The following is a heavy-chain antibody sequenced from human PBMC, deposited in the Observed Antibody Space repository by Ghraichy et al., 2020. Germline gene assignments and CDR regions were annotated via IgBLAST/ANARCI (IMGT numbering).Heavy chain of an antibody. V-gene: IGHV4-38-2*02. Sequence: SETLSLTCTVSGYSISSGYYWGWIRQPPGKGLEWIGSIYHSGSTYYNPSLKSRVTISVDTSKNQFSLKLSSVTAADTAVYYCAKEVVVPAATYYYGMDVWGRGTAVTVSS. CDR1: GYSISSGYY. J-gene: IGHJ6*02. CDR3: AKEVVVPAATYYYGMDV. D-gene: IGHD2-2*01. CDR2: IYHSGST.